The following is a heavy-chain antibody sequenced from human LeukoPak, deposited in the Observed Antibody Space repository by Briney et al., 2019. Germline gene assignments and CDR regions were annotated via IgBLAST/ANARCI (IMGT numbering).Heavy chain of an antibody. Sequence: GASVKVSCKASGYTFTSYDINWVRQATGQGLEWMGWMNPNSGYTYSVQKFQGRVTMTRNTSISTAYMELSSLRSEDTAMYYCASGDVTVTNNFDFWGQGTLVTVSS. V-gene: IGHV1-8*01. J-gene: IGHJ4*02. CDR1: GYTFTSYD. CDR3: ASGDVTVTNNFDF. CDR2: MNPNSGYT. D-gene: IGHD4-17*01.